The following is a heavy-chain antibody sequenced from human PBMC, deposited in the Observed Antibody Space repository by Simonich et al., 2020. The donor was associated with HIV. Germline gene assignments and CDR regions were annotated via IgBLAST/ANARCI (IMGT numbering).Heavy chain of an antibody. CDR3: ARRDRELILYFDY. Sequence: QVQLQQWGAGLLKPSETLSLTCAVYGGSSRGYYWSWIRQPPGKGMEWIGEINHSGITNYKSSLNNRATIAVDKSKIQFSLKLSSVTAADTAIYYCARRDRELILYFDYWGQGNLVTVSS. D-gene: IGHD3-3*01. CDR1: GGSSRGYY. J-gene: IGHJ4*02. CDR2: INHSGIT. V-gene: IGHV4-34*01.